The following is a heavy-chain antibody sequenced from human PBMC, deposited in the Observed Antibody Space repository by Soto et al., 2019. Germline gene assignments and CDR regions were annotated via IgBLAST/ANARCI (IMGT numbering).Heavy chain of an antibody. CDR2: INPNSGGT. CDR3: ASGHPSYYYYGMDV. Sequence: ASVKVSCKASGYNFTGYYMHWVRQAPGQGLEWMGWINPNSGGTNYAQKFQGWVTMTRDTSISTAYMELSRLRSDDTAVYYCASGHPSYYYYGMDVWGQGTTVTVS. D-gene: IGHD3-10*01. V-gene: IGHV1-2*04. J-gene: IGHJ6*02. CDR1: GYNFTGYY.